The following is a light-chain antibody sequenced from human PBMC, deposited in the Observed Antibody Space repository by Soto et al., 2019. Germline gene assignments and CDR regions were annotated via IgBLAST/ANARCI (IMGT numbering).Light chain of an antibody. V-gene: IGKV3-11*01. CDR3: QQRSNWRIT. CDR1: QSVSSY. CDR2: DAS. Sequence: EIVLTQSPATLSLSPGERATLSCRASQSVSSYLAWYQQKPGQAPRLLIYDASNSAIGIPARFIGSGSGTDFTLTISSLEPEDFAVYYCQQRSNWRITFGQGTRLEIK. J-gene: IGKJ5*01.